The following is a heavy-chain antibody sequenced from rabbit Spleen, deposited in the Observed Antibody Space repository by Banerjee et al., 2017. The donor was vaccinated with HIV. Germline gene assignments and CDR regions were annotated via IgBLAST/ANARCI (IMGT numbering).Heavy chain of an antibody. D-gene: IGHD7-1*01. Sequence: QEQLEESGGGLVQPEGSLTLTCTASGFSFSGSYFMCWVRQAPGKGLEWIGCILIGDGRTWYASWARGRFTISKTSSTTVTLQMTSLTAADTATYFCARAGNKPYRYFNLLGQGTLVTVS. CDR1: GFSFSGSYF. CDR3: ARAGNKPYRYFNL. CDR2: ILIGDGRT. V-gene: IGHV1S45*01. J-gene: IGHJ4*01.